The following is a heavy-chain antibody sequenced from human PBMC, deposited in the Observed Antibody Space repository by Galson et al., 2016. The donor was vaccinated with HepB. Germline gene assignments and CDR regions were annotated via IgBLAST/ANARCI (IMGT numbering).Heavy chain of an antibody. CDR2: TSHDGSNE. CDR1: GFDFSNHA. CDR3: AKGGPGIAVPADL. D-gene: IGHD6-19*01. V-gene: IGHV3-30*18. Sequence: SLRLSCAASGFDFSNHAMHWVRQAPGQGLEWVAVTSHDGSNEYYADSVKGRFAISRDNPKNALYLQMNSLTAGDTAVYYCAKGGPGIAVPADLWGQGTTVTVSS. J-gene: IGHJ6*02.